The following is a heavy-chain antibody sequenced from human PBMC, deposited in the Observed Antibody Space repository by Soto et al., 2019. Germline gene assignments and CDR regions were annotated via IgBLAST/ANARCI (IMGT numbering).Heavy chain of an antibody. CDR1: GGSISSGDYS. D-gene: IGHD3-3*01. Sequence: SQTLSLTCTVSGGSISSGDYSWSWVRQTPGKRLERIGHIYNSGITYYNPSLKSRVVISIDTSRNQFSLRLNSLTAADRAVYFCARGVTVFGLVSRFWFDPWGQGTVVTVSS. CDR2: IYNSGIT. J-gene: IGHJ5*02. CDR3: ARGVTVFGLVSRFWFDP. V-gene: IGHV4-30-4*01.